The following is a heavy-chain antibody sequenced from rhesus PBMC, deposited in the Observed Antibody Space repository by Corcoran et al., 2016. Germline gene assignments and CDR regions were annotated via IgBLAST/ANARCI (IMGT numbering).Heavy chain of an antibody. CDR2: VSDVGIF. V-gene: IGHV4-173*01. CDR1: GGSNSGNY. CDR3: ARGGPNSPD. J-gene: IGHJ4*01. Sequence: QVQLRESGPGLVKPSETLSLTCAVSGGSNSGNYWSWSRQPPGLRLEWFGRVSDVGIFFYHPFLKSPVTLSKDPSQNQFSLKLRSVTAADTAVYYCARGGPNSPDWGQGVLVTVSS. D-gene: IGHD1-44*01.